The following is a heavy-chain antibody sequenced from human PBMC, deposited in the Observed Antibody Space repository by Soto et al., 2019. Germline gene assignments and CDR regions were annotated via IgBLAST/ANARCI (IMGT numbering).Heavy chain of an antibody. CDR2: ISSSSGTI. J-gene: IGHJ3*02. CDR3: ASGTSEDTFDI. D-gene: IGHD6-13*01. Sequence: EVQLVESGGGLVQPGGSLRLSCAASGFTFSSCSMNWVRQAPGKGLEWVSYISSSSGTIYYGDSVKGRFTISRDNPKNSLYLQMNSLRAEDTAVYYCASGTSEDTFDIWGQGTMVTVSS. CDR1: GFTFSSCS. V-gene: IGHV3-48*01.